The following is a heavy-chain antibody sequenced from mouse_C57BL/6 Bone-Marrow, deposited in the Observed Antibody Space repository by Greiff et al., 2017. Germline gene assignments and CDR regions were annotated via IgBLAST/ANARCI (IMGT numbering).Heavy chain of an antibody. CDR3: TRGDWAWFAY. J-gene: IGHJ3*01. D-gene: IGHD4-1*01. Sequence: VQLQQSGAELVRPGASVTLSCKASGYTFTDYEMHWVKQTPVHGLEWIGAIVPETGGTAYNQKFKGKAILTADKSSSTAYMELRSLTSEDSAVYYCTRGDWAWFAYWGQGTLVTVSA. CDR1: GYTFTDYE. CDR2: IVPETGGT. V-gene: IGHV1-15*01.